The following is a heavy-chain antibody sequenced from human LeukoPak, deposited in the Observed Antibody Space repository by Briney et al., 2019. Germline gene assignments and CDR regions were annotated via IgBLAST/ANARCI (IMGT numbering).Heavy chain of an antibody. CDR2: ISSSSSYI. Sequence: GGYLRLSCAASGFTFSSYEMNWVRQAPGKGLEWVSSISSSSSYIYYADSVKGRFTISRDNAKNSLYLQMNSLRAEDTAVYYCARDVGGDYTLGFDYWGQGTLVTVSS. CDR1: GFTFSSYE. D-gene: IGHD4-17*01. CDR3: ARDVGGDYTLGFDY. J-gene: IGHJ4*02. V-gene: IGHV3-21*01.